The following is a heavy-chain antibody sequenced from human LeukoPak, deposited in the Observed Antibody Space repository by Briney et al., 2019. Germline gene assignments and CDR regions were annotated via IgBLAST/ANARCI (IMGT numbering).Heavy chain of an antibody. CDR1: GFTVSSNY. J-gene: IGHJ3*02. CDR2: ISSSSSYI. D-gene: IGHD4-17*01. V-gene: IGHV3-21*01. CDR3: AREAVTTDDFDI. Sequence: PGGSLRLSCAASGFTVSSNYMSWVRQAPGKGLEWGSSISSSSSYIYYADSVKGRFTISRDNAKNSLYLQMNSLRAEDTAVYYCAREAVTTDDFDIWGQGTMVTVSS.